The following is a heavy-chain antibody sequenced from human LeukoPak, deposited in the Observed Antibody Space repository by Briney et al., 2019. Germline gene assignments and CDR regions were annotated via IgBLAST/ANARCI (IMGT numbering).Heavy chain of an antibody. CDR1: GGTFISYA. V-gene: IGHV1-69*13. J-gene: IGHJ6*02. CDR3: ARQRNYYYYGMDV. CDR2: IIPIFGTA. Sequence: ASVKVSCKASGGTFISYAISWVRQAPGQGLEWMGGIIPIFGTANYAQKFQGRVTITADESTSTAYMELSSLRSEDTAVYYCARQRNYYYYGMDVWGQGTTVTVSS.